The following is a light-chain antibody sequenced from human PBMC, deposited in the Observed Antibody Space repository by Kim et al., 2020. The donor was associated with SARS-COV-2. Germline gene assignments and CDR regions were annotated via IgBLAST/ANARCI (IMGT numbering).Light chain of an antibody. CDR3: SSYTTSNTVV. Sequence: QSALTQPASVSGSPGQSISISCTGTSSDVGGYNFVSWYQQHPGKAPKLMIYDVSKRPSGVSNRFSGSKSGNTASLTISGLQADDEADYYCSSYTTSNTVVFGGGTQLTVL. J-gene: IGLJ2*01. CDR1: SSDVGGYNF. V-gene: IGLV2-14*03. CDR2: DVS.